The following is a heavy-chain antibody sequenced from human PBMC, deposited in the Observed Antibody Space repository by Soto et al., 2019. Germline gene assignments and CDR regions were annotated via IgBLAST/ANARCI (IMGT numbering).Heavy chain of an antibody. CDR1: GFTFSSYS. D-gene: IGHD2-15*01. Sequence: GGSLRLSCAASGFTFSSYSMNWVRQAPGKGLEWISYIGGSSSTIYYADSVKGRFTISRDNAKNSLYLQMNSLRAEDTAVYYCARDPTNCSGGSCYEHDAFDIWGQGTMVTVSS. CDR3: ARDPTNCSGGSCYEHDAFDI. CDR2: IGGSSSTI. J-gene: IGHJ3*02. V-gene: IGHV3-48*01.